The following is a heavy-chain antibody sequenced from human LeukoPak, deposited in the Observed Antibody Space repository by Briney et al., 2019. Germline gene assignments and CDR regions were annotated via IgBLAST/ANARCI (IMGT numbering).Heavy chain of an antibody. V-gene: IGHV3-15*01. CDR1: GFTFCNVR. CDR3: TTDFDIAAAGIACDY. J-gene: IGHJ4*02. CDR2: IKSKTDGGTT. Sequence: GGSLRLSCAASGFTFCNVRMSWVRQAPGKGLEWVGRIKSKTDGGTTDYAAPVKGRFTISRDDSRNTSYQQMNSLKAEDTAVYYCTTDFDIAAAGIACDYWGQGPLVTVSS. D-gene: IGHD6-13*01.